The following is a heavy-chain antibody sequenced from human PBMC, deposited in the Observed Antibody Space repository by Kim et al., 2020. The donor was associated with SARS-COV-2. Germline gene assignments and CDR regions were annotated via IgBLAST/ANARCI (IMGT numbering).Heavy chain of an antibody. V-gene: IGHV3-48*02. J-gene: IGHJ4*02. CDR3: ARRRYSSGWEFDY. D-gene: IGHD5-18*01. Sequence: GGSLRLSCAASGFTFSSYSMNWVRQAPGKGLEWVSYISSSGSVTYYTDSVKGRFTISRDNAKNSLYLQMISLGDDDTAVYFCARRRYSSGWEFDYWGQGTLVTVSS. CDR1: GFTFSSYS. CDR2: ISSSGSVT.